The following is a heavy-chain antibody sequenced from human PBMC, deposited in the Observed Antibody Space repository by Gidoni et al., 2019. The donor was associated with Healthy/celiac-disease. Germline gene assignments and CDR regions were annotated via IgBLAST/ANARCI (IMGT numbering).Heavy chain of an antibody. Sequence: QLQLQESGPGLVKPSETLSLTCTVSGGSISSSSYYWGWIRQPPGKGLEWIGSIYYSGSTYYNPSLKSRVTISVDTSKNQFSLKLSSVTAADTAVYYCARPIYYDSSGYANWFDPWGQGTLVTVSS. J-gene: IGHJ5*02. D-gene: IGHD3-22*01. CDR2: IYYSGST. V-gene: IGHV4-39*01. CDR1: GGSISSSSYY. CDR3: ARPIYYDSSGYANWFDP.